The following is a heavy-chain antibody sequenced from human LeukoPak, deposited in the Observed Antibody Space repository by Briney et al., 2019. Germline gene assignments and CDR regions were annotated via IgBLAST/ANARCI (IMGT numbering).Heavy chain of an antibody. CDR2: IKKDGSEK. CDR1: GFTFRSFW. Sequence: GGSLRLSCAASGFTFRSFWMSWVRQAPGKGLEWVANIKKDGSEKYYVDSVKGRFTISRDNAKNSLLLQMNSLRAEDTAMYYCSRGDYDSSGYTYYFAYWGQGTPVTVSS. CDR3: SRGDYDSSGYTYYFAY. D-gene: IGHD3-22*01. J-gene: IGHJ4*02. V-gene: IGHV3-7*03.